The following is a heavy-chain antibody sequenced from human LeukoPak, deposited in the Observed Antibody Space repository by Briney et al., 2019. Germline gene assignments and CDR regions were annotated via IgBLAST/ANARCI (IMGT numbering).Heavy chain of an antibody. CDR2: ISSSSSTI. D-gene: IGHD7-27*01. V-gene: IGHV3-48*04. J-gene: IGHJ4*02. CDR3: ARDGTGDPSYALDY. Sequence: PGGSLRLFCAASGFTFSSYSMNWVRQAPGKGLEWVSYISSSSSTIYYADSVKGRFTISRDNAKNSLYLQMNSLRAEDTAVYYCARDGTGDPSYALDYWGQGTLVTVSS. CDR1: GFTFSSYS.